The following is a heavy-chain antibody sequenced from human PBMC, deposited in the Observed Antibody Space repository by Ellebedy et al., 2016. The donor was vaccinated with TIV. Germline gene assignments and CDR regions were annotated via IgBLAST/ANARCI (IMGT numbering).Heavy chain of an antibody. V-gene: IGHV3-48*03. CDR3: ARDRYYERLGVMMYYFDY. CDR1: GLIFSSYE. Sequence: PGGSLRLSCAASGLIFSSYEMNWVRQAPGKGLEWVSYISSGGSTIYYADSVKGRFTISRDNAKNSLYLQMNSLRAEDTAVYYCARDRYYERLGVMMYYFDYWGQGTLVTVSS. CDR2: ISSGGSTI. J-gene: IGHJ4*02. D-gene: IGHD3-22*01.